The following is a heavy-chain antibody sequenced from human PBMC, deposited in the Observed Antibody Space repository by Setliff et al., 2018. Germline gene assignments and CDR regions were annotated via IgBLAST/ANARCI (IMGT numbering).Heavy chain of an antibody. Sequence: SVKVSCKASGGTFSNYDISWVRQAPGQGLEWMGGIIPIFGTTNYAQRFQGRVTITTDESTSTAYMELSSLRSEDTAVYYCARGSGTYASSSRVFHYWGQGTLVTSPQ. V-gene: IGHV1-69*05. CDR1: GGTFSNYD. CDR2: IIPIFGTT. J-gene: IGHJ4*02. CDR3: ARGSGTYASSSRVFHY. D-gene: IGHD6-6*01.